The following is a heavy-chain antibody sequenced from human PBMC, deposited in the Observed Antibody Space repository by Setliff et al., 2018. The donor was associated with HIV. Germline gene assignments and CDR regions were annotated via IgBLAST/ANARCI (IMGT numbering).Heavy chain of an antibody. D-gene: IGHD4-17*01. J-gene: IGHJ4*02. V-gene: IGHV1-18*01. Sequence: ASVKVSCKASGYTFTNFGISWVRQAPGQGLEWMGWISAYNGNTNYAQKLQGRVTMTTDKSTSTAYMELRSLRSDDTAVYYCARGQYGDELFDYWGQGTLVTVSS. CDR3: ARGQYGDELFDY. CDR1: GYTFTNFG. CDR2: ISAYNGNT.